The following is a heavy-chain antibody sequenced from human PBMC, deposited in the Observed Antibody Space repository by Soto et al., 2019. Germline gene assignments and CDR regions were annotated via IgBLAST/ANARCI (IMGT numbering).Heavy chain of an antibody. CDR3: TRAGVRDISSPWSLVGY. CDR2: ISDDGGNK. J-gene: IGHJ4*02. V-gene: IGHV3-30-3*01. CDR1: GFTFSSYA. D-gene: IGHD5-12*01. Sequence: QVQLVASGGGVVQPGRSLRLSCAASGFTFSSYAMHWVRQAPGKGLEWVAVISDDGGNKYYADSVKGRCTITRDNCKNTLYLQINSLRAEATDVYYCTRAGVRDISSPWSLVGYWGQGTLVTVSS.